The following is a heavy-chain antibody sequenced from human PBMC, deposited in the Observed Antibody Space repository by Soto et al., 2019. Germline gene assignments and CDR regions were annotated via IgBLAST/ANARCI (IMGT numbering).Heavy chain of an antibody. J-gene: IGHJ4*02. V-gene: IGHV4-34*01. CDR1: GGSFSGFH. Sequence: SETLSLTCAVYGGSFSGFHWSWIRQPPGKGLEWIGEINHSGSTNFNPSLKSRVTISVDTSKNQFSLKLTSVAAADTAVYYCARRTDILTAFYNYWGQGTLVTVSS. CDR3: ARRTDILTAFYNY. CDR2: INHSGST. D-gene: IGHD3-9*01.